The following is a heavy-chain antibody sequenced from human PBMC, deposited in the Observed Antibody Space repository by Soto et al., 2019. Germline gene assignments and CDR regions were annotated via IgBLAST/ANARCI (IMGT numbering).Heavy chain of an antibody. CDR2: IDHSSSSV. CDR3: AVGIAVARGYFDL. CDR1: GFRFSRYS. J-gene: IGHJ2*01. Sequence: ESGGGLVQPGGSLRLSCAASGFRFSRYSMNWVRQAPGKGPEWVSYIDHSSSSVRYVDSVEGRFTIARDNAKDSLSLQMNSLRVEDTAMYYCAVGIAVARGYFDLWGRGTLVTVSS. D-gene: IGHD6-19*01. V-gene: IGHV3-48*04.